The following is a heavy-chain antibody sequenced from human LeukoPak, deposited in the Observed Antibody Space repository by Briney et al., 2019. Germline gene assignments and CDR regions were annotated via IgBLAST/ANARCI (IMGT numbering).Heavy chain of an antibody. CDR3: AKAGVCSGGSCYPMDDAFDI. CDR2: IRYDGRNK. D-gene: IGHD2-15*01. J-gene: IGHJ3*02. V-gene: IGHV3-30*02. Sequence: GGSLRLSCGASGFTFSSYGMHWVRQAPGKGLEWVAFIRYDGRNKYYADSVMGRFTISRDNSKNTLYLQMNSLRAEDTAVYYCAKAGVCSGGSCYPMDDAFDIWGQGTMVTVSS. CDR1: GFTFSSYG.